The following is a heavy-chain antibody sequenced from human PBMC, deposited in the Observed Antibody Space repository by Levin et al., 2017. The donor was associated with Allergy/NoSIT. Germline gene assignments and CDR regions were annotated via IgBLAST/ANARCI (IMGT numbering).Heavy chain of an antibody. CDR3: ARGNFDWLVYPPDY. D-gene: IGHD3-9*01. CDR2: ISYDGSKK. J-gene: IGHJ4*02. CDR1: GFTFSGYA. Sequence: PGGSLRLSCAASGFTFSGYAMHWVRQAPGKGLEWVAVISYDGSKKYNADSVKGRFTISRDNSKNTLYLQMNSLRAEDTAVYYCARGNFDWLVYPPDYWGQGTLVTVSS. V-gene: IGHV3-30-3*01.